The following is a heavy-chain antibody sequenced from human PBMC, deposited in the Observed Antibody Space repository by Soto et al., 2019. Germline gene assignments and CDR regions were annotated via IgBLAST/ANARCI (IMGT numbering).Heavy chain of an antibody. CDR2: IGSSGSSI. CDR1: GFSFRSYE. D-gene: IGHD3-3*01. CDR3: AREGARVPFWNQPNWFDP. Sequence: EVQLVESGGGLVQPGGSLRLSCAASGFSFRSYEMNWVRQAPGKGLEWVSYIGSSGSSIYYADSVKGRFIISRDNAKNSLYLEMNSLRAEDTAVYYCAREGARVPFWNQPNWFDPWGQGTLVTVSS. V-gene: IGHV3-48*03. J-gene: IGHJ5*02.